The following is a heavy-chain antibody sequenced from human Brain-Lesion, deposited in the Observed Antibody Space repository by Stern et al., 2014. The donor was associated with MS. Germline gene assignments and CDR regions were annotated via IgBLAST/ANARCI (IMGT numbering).Heavy chain of an antibody. J-gene: IGHJ6*02. V-gene: IGHV1-2*02. CDR2: INPNTGGT. CDR1: GYIFTGYY. Sequence: VQLLESGAEVKKPGASVKVSCKTSGYIFTGYYIHWVRQAPGPGLEWMAWINPNTGGTNYAQKFQGRVTMSRDTSISTAYVELSSLTSDDTAVYYCARDQRGITIFGVVTDYYYLGMDVWGQGTTVTVSS. CDR3: ARDQRGITIFGVVTDYYYLGMDV. D-gene: IGHD3-3*01.